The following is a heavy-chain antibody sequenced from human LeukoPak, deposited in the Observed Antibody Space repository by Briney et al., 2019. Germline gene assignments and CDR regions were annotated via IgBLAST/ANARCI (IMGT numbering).Heavy chain of an antibody. CDR1: GYSFSSYW. D-gene: IGHD4-23*01. CDR2: IYPDDSDI. V-gene: IGHV5-51*01. CDR3: ATSPGRVVTHPVDY. J-gene: IGHJ4*02. Sequence: GESLKISCKGSGYSFSSYWIGWVRQMPGKGLEWMGIIYPDDSDIRYSPSFQGQVTISADKSISTAYLQWSSLKASDTAMYYCATSPGRVVTHPVDYWGQGTLVTVSS.